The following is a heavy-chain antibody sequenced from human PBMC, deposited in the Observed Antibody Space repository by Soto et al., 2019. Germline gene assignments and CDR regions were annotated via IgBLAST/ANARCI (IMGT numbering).Heavy chain of an antibody. V-gene: IGHV4-59*12. Sequence: SETLSLTCTVSGGSISSYYWSWIRQPPGKGLEWIGYIYYSGSTNYNPSLKSRVTITRDMSTSTSYMELSSLTSEDTAVYFCAAEIDDYADFNHWGQGTPVTVSS. CDR1: GGSISSYY. J-gene: IGHJ5*02. D-gene: IGHD4-17*01. CDR3: AAEIDDYADFNH. CDR2: IYYSGST.